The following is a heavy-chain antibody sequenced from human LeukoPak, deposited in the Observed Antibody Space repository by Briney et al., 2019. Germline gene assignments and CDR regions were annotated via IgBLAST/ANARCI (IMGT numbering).Heavy chain of an antibody. Sequence: SETLSLTCTVSGGSVSSYYWSWIRQPAGKGLEWIGRIYTSGSTNYNPSLKSRVTISVDKSKNQFTLELKSLTAADTAVYYCARVGGSASTLSAFDVWGQGTMVTVSS. CDR2: IYTSGST. J-gene: IGHJ3*01. V-gene: IGHV4-4*07. D-gene: IGHD2-15*01. CDR1: GGSVSSYY. CDR3: ARVGGSASTLSAFDV.